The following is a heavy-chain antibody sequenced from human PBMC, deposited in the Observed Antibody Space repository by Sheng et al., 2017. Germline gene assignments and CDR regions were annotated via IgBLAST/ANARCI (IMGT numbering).Heavy chain of an antibody. V-gene: IGHV1-69*02. CDR3: AITQSIGGWYDGRDAFDI. CDR2: IIPILGIA. Sequence: QVQLVQSGAEVKKPGSSVKVSCKASGGTFSSYTISWVRQAPGQGLEWMGRIIPILGIANYAQKFQGRVTITADKSTSTAYMELSSLRSEDTAVYYCAITQSIGGWYDGRDAFDIWGQGTMVTVSS. D-gene: IGHD6-19*01. J-gene: IGHJ3*02. CDR1: GGTFSSYT.